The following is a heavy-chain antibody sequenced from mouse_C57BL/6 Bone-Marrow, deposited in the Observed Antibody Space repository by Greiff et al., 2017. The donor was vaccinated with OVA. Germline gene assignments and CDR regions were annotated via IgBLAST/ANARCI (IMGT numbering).Heavy chain of an antibody. Sequence: VQLKESGPGLVKPSQSLSLTCSVTGYSITSGYYWNWIRQFPGNKLEWMGYISYDGSNNYNPSLKNRISITRDTSKNQFFLKLNSVTTEDTATYYCARGLLRAWFAYWGQGTLVTVSA. D-gene: IGHD3-1*01. J-gene: IGHJ3*01. V-gene: IGHV3-6*01. CDR1: GYSITSGYY. CDR3: ARGLLRAWFAY. CDR2: ISYDGSN.